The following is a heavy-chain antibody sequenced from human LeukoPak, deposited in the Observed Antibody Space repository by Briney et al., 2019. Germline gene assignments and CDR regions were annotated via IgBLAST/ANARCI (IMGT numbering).Heavy chain of an antibody. Sequence: ETLSLTCTVSGGSISSGSYYWGWIRQPPGKGLEWVSTINANSGTTSYAASVRGRFTISRDNSKNTLYLQLNTLRADDTATYYCARPISGGLAVTADWFHPWGQGTLVVVSS. V-gene: IGHV3-23*01. CDR3: ARPISGGLAVTADWFHP. CDR1: GGSISSGSYY. CDR2: INANSGTT. J-gene: IGHJ5*01. D-gene: IGHD6-19*01.